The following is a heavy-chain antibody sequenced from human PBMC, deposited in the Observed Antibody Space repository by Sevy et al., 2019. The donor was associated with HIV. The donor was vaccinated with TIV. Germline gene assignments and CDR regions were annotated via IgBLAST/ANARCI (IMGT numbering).Heavy chain of an antibody. CDR2: IKQDGSVK. CDR1: SGFTFSSYW. CDR3: ARGTYYYDSSGYYHDVFDV. Sequence: GGSLRLSCAASSGFTFSSYWMSWVRQAPGKGLEWVANIKQDGSVKHHVDSVRGRFTISRDNAKNSLYLQMNRLRVEDTAVYYCARGTYYYDSSGYYHDVFDVWGPGTMVTVSS. V-gene: IGHV3-7*03. D-gene: IGHD3-22*01. J-gene: IGHJ3*01.